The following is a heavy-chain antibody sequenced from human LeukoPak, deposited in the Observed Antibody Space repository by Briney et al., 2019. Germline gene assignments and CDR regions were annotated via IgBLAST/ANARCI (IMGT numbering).Heavy chain of an antibody. CDR1: GGSFSGYY. V-gene: IGHV4-34*01. CDR3: ARTITMIGCLAN. CDR2: INHSGST. D-gene: IGHD3-22*01. J-gene: IGHJ4*02. Sequence: PSETLSLTCAVYGGSFSGYYWSWIRQPPGKGLEWIGEINHSGSTNYNPSLKSRVTISVDTSKNQFSLKLSSVTAADTAVYYCARTITMIGCLANWAQETLVTASS.